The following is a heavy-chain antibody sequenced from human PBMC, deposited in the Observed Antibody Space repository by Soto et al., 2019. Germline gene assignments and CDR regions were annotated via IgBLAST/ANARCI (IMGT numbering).Heavy chain of an antibody. Sequence: PGGSLRLSCAASGFTFSSYAMSWVRQAPGKGLEWVSAISGSGGSTYYADSVKGRFTISRDNSKNTLYLQMNSLRAEDTAVYYCAKDLVDIVATLSLSQYYYYGMDVWGQGTTVTVSS. V-gene: IGHV3-23*01. D-gene: IGHD5-12*01. CDR3: AKDLVDIVATLSLSQYYYYGMDV. CDR2: ISGSGGST. CDR1: GFTFSSYA. J-gene: IGHJ6*02.